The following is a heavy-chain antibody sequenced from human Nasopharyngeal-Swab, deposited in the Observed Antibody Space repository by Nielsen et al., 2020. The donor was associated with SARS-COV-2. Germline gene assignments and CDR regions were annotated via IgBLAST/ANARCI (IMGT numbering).Heavy chain of an antibody. CDR1: GFTFTSSA. J-gene: IGHJ4*02. CDR3: TTVAGSYGRFDY. CDR2: IVVGSGNT. Sequence: SVKVSCKASGFTFTSSAVQWVRQARGQRLEWIGWIVVGSGNTNYAQKFQGRVTMTEDTSTDTAYMELSSLTSEDTAVYYCTTVAGSYGRFDYWGQGTLVTASS. D-gene: IGHD1-26*01. V-gene: IGHV1-58*01.